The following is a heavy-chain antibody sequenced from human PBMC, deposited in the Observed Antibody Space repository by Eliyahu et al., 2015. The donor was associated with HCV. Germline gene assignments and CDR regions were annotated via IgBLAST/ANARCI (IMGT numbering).Heavy chain of an antibody. D-gene: IGHD5-12*01. V-gene: IGHV1-2*02. CDR3: ARGGQKWLPDRAYYYYYGMDV. Sequence: QVQLVQSGAEVKKPGASVKVSCKASGYTFTGYYMHWVRQAPGQGRAWMGWINPNSGGTNYAQKFQGRVTMTRDTSISTAYMELSRLRSDDTAVYYCARGGQKWLPDRAYYYYYGMDVWGQGTTVTVSS. J-gene: IGHJ6*02. CDR1: GYTFTGYY. CDR2: INPNSGGT.